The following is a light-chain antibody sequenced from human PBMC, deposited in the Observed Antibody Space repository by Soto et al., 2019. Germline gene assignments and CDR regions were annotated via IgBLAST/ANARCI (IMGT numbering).Light chain of an antibody. V-gene: IGKV1-33*01. Sequence: DIQMTQSPSSLSASVGDRVTITCQASQDISNSLNWYQQKPGKAPKLLIYDASNLETGIPSRFSGSGYGTDFTFTISSLQPEDIAAYYCQQYDNLLLYTCGQGTKLEIK. J-gene: IGKJ2*01. CDR3: QQYDNLLLYT. CDR1: QDISNS. CDR2: DAS.